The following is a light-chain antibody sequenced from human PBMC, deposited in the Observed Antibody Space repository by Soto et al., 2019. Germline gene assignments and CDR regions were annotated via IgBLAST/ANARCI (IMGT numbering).Light chain of an antibody. CDR3: QQYYSYPIT. Sequence: AIRMTQSPSSLSASIGDRVTITCRASQGINSYLAWYQQKPGKAPKLLIYAASTLQSGVPSRFSGSGSGTDFTLTISCLQSEDFATYYCQQYYSYPITFGQGTRLEIK. V-gene: IGKV1-8*01. CDR1: QGINSY. J-gene: IGKJ5*01. CDR2: AAS.